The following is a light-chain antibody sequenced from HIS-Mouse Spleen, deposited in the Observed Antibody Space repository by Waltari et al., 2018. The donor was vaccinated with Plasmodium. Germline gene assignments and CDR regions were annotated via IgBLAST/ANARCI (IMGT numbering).Light chain of an antibody. CDR1: SSDVGSYNL. Sequence: QSALTQPASVSGSPGQSITISCTGTSSDVGSYNLVSWYQQYPGKAPKLMIYEGSKRPSGCSIRFSGSKACNPASLTISGLQAEDEADYYCCSYAGSSTFWVFGGGTKLTVL. V-gene: IGLV2-23*01. J-gene: IGLJ3*02. CDR3: CSYAGSSTFWV. CDR2: EGS.